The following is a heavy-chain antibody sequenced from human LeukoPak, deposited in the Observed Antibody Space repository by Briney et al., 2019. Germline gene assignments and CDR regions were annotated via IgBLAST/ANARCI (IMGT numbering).Heavy chain of an antibody. Sequence: GGSLRLSCAASGVTFSNYAMTWVRQAPGKGLEWVSSLSDSGGSTYYADSVKGRFTISRDNSKNTLFLQMNSLRAEDTAVYYCAKQPDSSGFPSFFDYWGQGTLVTVSS. CDR1: GVTFSNYA. CDR3: AKQPDSSGFPSFFDY. D-gene: IGHD3-22*01. J-gene: IGHJ4*02. V-gene: IGHV3-23*01. CDR2: LSDSGGST.